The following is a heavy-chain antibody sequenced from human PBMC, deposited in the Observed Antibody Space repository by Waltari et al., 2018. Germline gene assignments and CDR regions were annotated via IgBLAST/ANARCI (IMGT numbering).Heavy chain of an antibody. J-gene: IGHJ4*02. Sequence: EVQLVESGGGLVKPGGSLRLSCAASGFTFSSYRMNWVRQAPGKGLEWVSSISSSSSYIYYADSVKGRFTISRDNAKNSLYLQMNSLRAEDTAVYYCASHEGYQLHNFDYWGQGTLVTVSS. V-gene: IGHV3-21*01. CDR1: GFTFSSYR. CDR3: ASHEGYQLHNFDY. D-gene: IGHD2-2*01. CDR2: ISSSSSYI.